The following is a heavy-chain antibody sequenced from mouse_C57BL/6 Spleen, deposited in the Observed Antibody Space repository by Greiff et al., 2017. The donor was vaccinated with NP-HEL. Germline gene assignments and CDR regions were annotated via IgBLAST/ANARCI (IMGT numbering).Heavy chain of an antibody. Sequence: QVHVKQSGAELVKPGASVKLSCKASGHTFTSYWMHWVKQRPGQGLEWIGMIHPNSGSTNYNEKFKSKATLTVDKSSSTAYMQLSSLTSEDSAVYYCARIPSWFAYWGQGTLVTVSA. CDR2: IHPNSGST. V-gene: IGHV1-64*01. CDR3: ARIPSWFAY. CDR1: GHTFTSYW. J-gene: IGHJ3*01.